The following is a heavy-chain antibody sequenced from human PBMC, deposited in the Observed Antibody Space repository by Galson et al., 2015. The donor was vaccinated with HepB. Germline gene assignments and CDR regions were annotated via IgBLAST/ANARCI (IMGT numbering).Heavy chain of an antibody. CDR2: IYYSGST. CDR1: GGSISSGGYY. D-gene: IGHD6-13*01. J-gene: IGHJ4*02. V-gene: IGHV4-31*03. Sequence: TLPLTCTVSGGSISSGGYYWRWIRQHPVEGLEWIGYIYYSGSTYYNPSLKSRVTISVDTSKNQFSLKLSSVTAADTAVYYCARDLGGESSSWYGFDYWGQGTLVTVSS. CDR3: ARDLGGESSSWYGFDY.